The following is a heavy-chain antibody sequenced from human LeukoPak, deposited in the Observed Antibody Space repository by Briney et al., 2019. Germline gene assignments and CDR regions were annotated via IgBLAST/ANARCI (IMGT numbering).Heavy chain of an antibody. CDR3: ARGGSSWTPSGDDY. Sequence: ASVKVSCKASGYTFTSYGISWVRQAPGQGLEWMGWINTNTGNPTYAQGFTGRFVFSLDTSVSTAYLQISSLKAEDTAVYYCARGGSSWTPSGDDYWGQGTLVTVSS. CDR1: GYTFTSYG. CDR2: INTNTGNP. D-gene: IGHD6-13*01. V-gene: IGHV7-4-1*02. J-gene: IGHJ4*02.